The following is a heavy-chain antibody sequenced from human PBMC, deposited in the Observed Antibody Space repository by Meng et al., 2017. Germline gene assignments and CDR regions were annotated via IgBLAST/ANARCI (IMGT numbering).Heavy chain of an antibody. J-gene: IGHJ4*02. V-gene: IGHV3-21*01. CDR1: GFTFSSYS. CDR2: ISSSSSYI. CDR3: ARNYYDSSGYLAYYFDY. D-gene: IGHD3-22*01. Sequence: GESLKISCAASGFTFSSYSMNWVRQAPGKGLEWVSSISSSSSYIYYADSVKGRFTISRDNAKNSLYLQMNSLRAEDTAVYYCARNYYDSSGYLAYYFDYWGQGTLVTVS.